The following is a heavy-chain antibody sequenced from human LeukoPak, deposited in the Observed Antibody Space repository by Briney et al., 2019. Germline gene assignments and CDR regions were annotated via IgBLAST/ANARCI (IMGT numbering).Heavy chain of an antibody. V-gene: IGHV3-33*08. J-gene: IGHJ5*02. CDR3: ARDSSGLNWFDP. D-gene: IGHD3-22*01. Sequence: PGGSLRLSCAASGFTVSSNYMSWVRQAPGKGLEWVAVIWYDGSNKYYADSVKGRFTISRDNSKNTLYLQMNSLRAEDTAVYYCARDSSGLNWFDPWGQGTLVTVSS. CDR2: IWYDGSNK. CDR1: GFTVSSNY.